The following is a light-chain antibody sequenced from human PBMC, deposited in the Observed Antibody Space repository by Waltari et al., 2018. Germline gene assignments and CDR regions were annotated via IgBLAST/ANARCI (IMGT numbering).Light chain of an antibody. J-gene: IGKJ4*01. CDR1: QGISTW. CDR3: QQYNSYSLT. CDR2: KAS. V-gene: IGKV1-5*03. Sequence: DIQMTQSPSTLSASVGDTVTLTCRASQGISTWFAWYQHKTGKAPKLLIYKASSLQSGVPTRCSGSESGTEFTLTISSLQPDDFATYYCQQYNSYSLTLGGGTKVEIK.